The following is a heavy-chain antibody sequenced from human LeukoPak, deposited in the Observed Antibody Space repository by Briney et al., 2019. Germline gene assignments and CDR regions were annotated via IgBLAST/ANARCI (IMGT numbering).Heavy chain of an antibody. J-gene: IGHJ4*02. CDR2: ITGSAGST. CDR1: GFTFSSPA. Sequence: PGGSLRLSCAASGFTFSSPAMSWVRQAPGKGLEWVSVITGSAGSTYYADSVKGRFTISRDNSKNTLYLQMNSLTADDTAIYYCAKAPRVGATTNFDYWGQGTLVTVSS. CDR3: AKAPRVGATTNFDY. D-gene: IGHD1-26*01. V-gene: IGHV3-23*01.